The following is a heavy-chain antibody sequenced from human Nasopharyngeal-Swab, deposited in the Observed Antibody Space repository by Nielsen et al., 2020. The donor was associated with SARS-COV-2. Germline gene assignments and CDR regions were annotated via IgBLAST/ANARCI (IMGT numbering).Heavy chain of an antibody. CDR2: IYCSGST. CDR3: AQNGYCSGGSCPYLPFDY. CDR1: GGSISSSSYY. Sequence: SETLSLTCTVSGGSISSSSYYWGWIRQPPGKGLEWIGSIYCSGSTYYNPSLKSRVTISVDTSKNQFSLKLSSVTAADTAVYYCAQNGYCSGGSCPYLPFDYWGQGTLVTVSS. J-gene: IGHJ4*02. V-gene: IGHV4-39*01. D-gene: IGHD2-15*01.